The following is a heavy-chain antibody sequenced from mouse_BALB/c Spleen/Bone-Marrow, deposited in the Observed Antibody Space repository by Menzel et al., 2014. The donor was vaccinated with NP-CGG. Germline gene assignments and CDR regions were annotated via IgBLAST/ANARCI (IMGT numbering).Heavy chain of an antibody. Sequence: VQRVESGAELAKPGASVKMSCKASGYTFTSYWMHWVKQRPGQGLEWIGYINPSTGYTDYNQKFKDKATLTADKSSSTAYKHLSSLTSEDSAVYYCARRDYWYFDVWGAGTTVTVSS. CDR2: INPSTGYT. CDR3: ARRDYWYFDV. V-gene: IGHV1-7*01. CDR1: GYTFTSYW. J-gene: IGHJ1*01.